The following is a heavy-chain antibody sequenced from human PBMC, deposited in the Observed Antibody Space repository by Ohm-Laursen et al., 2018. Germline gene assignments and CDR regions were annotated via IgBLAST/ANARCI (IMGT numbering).Heavy chain of an antibody. J-gene: IGHJ4*02. CDR1: GGSISGYY. V-gene: IGHV4-59*12. CDR2: IYYSGST. Sequence: SETLSLTCSVSGGSISGYYWSWIRRPPGKGLEWIGYIYYSGSTNYNPSLKSRVTMSVDTSKNQFSLKLSSVTAADTAVYYCAGRGYWGQGTLVTVSS. CDR3: AGRGY.